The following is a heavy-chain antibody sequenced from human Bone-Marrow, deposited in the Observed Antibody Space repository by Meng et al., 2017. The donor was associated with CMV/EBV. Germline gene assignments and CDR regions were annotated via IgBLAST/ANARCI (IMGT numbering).Heavy chain of an antibody. J-gene: IGHJ6*02. CDR2: ISGGSTYI. CDR1: GFTLSYYS. V-gene: IGHV3-21*01. D-gene: IGHD2-15*01. Sequence: LSLTCAASGFTLSYYSMNWIRQAPGKGLEWVSSISGGSTYIYYVDSVKGRFTISRDNAKNSLHLRMNSLRAEDTAVYYCASWSPESHGMDVWGQGTTVTVSS. CDR3: ASWSPESHGMDV.